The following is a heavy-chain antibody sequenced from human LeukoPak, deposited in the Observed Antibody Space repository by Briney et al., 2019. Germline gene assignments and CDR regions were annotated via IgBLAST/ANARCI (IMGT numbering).Heavy chain of an antibody. D-gene: IGHD3-22*01. Sequence: SETLSLTCPVSGGSFRSYYWSWLRQPAGKGLAWFGHIYGSGTTNFNPALKGRVAMSVNTCKNQLSLKLSSVTAADTAVYYCARYSYDPSGYYNDSWGQGILVTVSS. J-gene: IGHJ4*02. CDR2: IYGSGTT. V-gene: IGHV4-4*07. CDR1: GGSFRSYY. CDR3: ARYSYDPSGYYNDS.